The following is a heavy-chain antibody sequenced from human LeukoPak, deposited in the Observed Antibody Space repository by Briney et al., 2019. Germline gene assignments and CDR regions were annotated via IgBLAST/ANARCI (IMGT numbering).Heavy chain of an antibody. V-gene: IGHV3-74*01. CDR1: GFTLSDYW. D-gene: IGHD1-7*01. Sequence: WGSLRLSCAASGFTLSDYWMNWVRQVPGKGPVWVSHISPDGRNIAYAYSVKGRFTISRDSAKNTLYLQMNSLRFEDTAVYYCVRDGGGTTPYDCWGQGSLVTVSS. CDR2: ISPDGRNI. CDR3: VRDGGGTTPYDC. J-gene: IGHJ4*02.